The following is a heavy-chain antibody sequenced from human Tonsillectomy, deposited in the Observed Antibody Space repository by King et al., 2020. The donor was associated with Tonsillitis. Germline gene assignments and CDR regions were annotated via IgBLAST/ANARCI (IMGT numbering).Heavy chain of an antibody. Sequence: DVQLVESGGGLVQPGGSLRLSCAASGFTFSNYAMSWVRQAPGKGLEWVSAISGSDGSTYYADCVKGRFTISRDNSKNTLYMQMDSLRAEDTAVYYCAKTSYSSSFGMDVWGQGTTVTVSS. CDR3: AKTSYSSSFGMDV. D-gene: IGHD6-6*01. J-gene: IGHJ6*02. V-gene: IGHV3-23*04. CDR2: ISGSDGST. CDR1: GFTFSNYA.